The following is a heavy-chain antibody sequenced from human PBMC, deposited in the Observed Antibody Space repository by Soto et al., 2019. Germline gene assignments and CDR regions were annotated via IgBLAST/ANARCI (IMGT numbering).Heavy chain of an antibody. J-gene: IGHJ3*02. V-gene: IGHV4-61*01. Sequence: SETLSLTCTVSGGSVSSGSYYWSWIRQPPGKGLEWIGYIYYSGSTNYNPSLKSRVTISVDTSKNQFSLKLSSVTAADTAVYYCARSLVGATLNAFDIWGQGTMVTVSS. CDR2: IYYSGST. CDR1: GGSVSSGSYY. D-gene: IGHD1-26*01. CDR3: ARSLVGATLNAFDI.